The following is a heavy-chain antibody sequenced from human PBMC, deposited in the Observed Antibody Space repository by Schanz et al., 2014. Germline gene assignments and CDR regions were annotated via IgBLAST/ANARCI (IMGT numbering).Heavy chain of an antibody. V-gene: IGHV1-2*02. CDR1: GYTFTDYYY. CDR2: INPNSGDT. CDR3: ARARQRYPHDY. J-gene: IGHJ4*02. D-gene: IGHD2-2*02. Sequence: QVQLVQSGAEVKKPGASVKISCKTSGYTFTDYYYIHWVRQAPGQGLECMGWINPNSGDTNYGQKFQGRVTMTRDTSISTAYMELSSLRSDDTAVYYCARARQRYPHDYWGQGTLVTVSS.